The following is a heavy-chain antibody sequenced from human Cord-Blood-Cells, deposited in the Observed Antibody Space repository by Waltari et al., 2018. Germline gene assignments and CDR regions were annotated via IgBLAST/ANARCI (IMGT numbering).Heavy chain of an antibody. CDR2: INHRGST. V-gene: IGHV4-34*01. J-gene: IGHJ4*02. CDR3: ARGRGAARHFDY. CDR1: GGSFRGYY. D-gene: IGHD6-6*01. Sequence: QVQLPQWGAGLLKPSETLSLTCAVYGGSFRGYYWRWLRQPPGKGLEWIGEINHRGSTNYNPSLKSRVTISVDTSKNQFSLKLSSVTAADTAVYYCARGRGAARHFDYWGQGTLVTVSS.